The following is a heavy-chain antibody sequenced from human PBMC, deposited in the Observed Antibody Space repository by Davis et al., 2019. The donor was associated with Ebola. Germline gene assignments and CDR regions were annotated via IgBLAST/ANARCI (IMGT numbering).Heavy chain of an antibody. CDR3: ARAKRNYVVPRGSGPPYYMDV. J-gene: IGHJ6*03. CDR2: INHSGST. Sequence: MPSETLSLTCAVYGGSFSFYYWNWIRQPPGKGLEWIGEINHSGSTNYYPSLKSRVTISVDPSKNQFSLKLNSVTDADTAVYYWARAKRNYVVPRGSGPPYYMDVWGKGTTVTVSS. V-gene: IGHV4-34*01. D-gene: IGHD4-11*01. CDR1: GGSFSFYY.